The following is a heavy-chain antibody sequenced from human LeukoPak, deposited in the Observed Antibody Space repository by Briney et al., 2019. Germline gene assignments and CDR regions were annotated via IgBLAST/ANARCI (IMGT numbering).Heavy chain of an antibody. Sequence: ASVKVSCKVSGYTLTELSMHWARQAPGKGLEWMGGFDPEDGETIYAQKVQGRVTMTEDTSTDTAYMELSSLRSEDTAVYYCAAGLSGYEYYFDYWGQGTLVTVSS. J-gene: IGHJ4*02. CDR3: AAGLSGYEYYFDY. D-gene: IGHD5-12*01. CDR2: FDPEDGET. V-gene: IGHV1-24*01. CDR1: GYTLTELS.